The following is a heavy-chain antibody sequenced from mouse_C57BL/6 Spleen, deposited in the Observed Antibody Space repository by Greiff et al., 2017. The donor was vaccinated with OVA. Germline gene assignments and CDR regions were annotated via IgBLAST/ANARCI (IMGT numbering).Heavy chain of an antibody. D-gene: IGHD2-3*01. J-gene: IGHJ4*01. Sequence: EVMLVESGGGLVKPGGSLKLSCAASGFTFSDYGMHWVRQAPEKGLEWVAYISSGSSTIYYADTVKGRFTISSDNAKNTLFLQMTSLRSEDTAMYYCARRYDPYAMDYWGQGTSVTVSS. V-gene: IGHV5-17*01. CDR1: GFTFSDYG. CDR3: ARRYDPYAMDY. CDR2: ISSGSSTI.